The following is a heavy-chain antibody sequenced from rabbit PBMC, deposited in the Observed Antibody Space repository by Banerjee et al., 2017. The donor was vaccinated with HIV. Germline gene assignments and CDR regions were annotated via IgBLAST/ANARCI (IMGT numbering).Heavy chain of an antibody. CDR3: ARGIDWGTRLDH. V-gene: IGHV1S40*01. D-gene: IGHD2-1*01. J-gene: IGHJ3*01. Sequence: QSLEESGGDLVKPGASLTLTCTASGFSFSSSYWICWVRQAPGKGLEWIACTYTNSGNTWYASWARGRFTGSKASSTTVTLQMTSLTAADTATYFCARGIDWGTRLDHWGPGTLVTV. CDR1: GFSFSSSYW. CDR2: TYTNSGNT.